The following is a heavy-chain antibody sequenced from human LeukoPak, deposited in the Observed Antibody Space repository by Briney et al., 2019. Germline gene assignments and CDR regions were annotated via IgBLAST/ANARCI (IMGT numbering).Heavy chain of an antibody. J-gene: IGHJ5*02. Sequence: GGSLRLSCAASGFTFSSYGMHWVRQAPGKGLEWVAFIRYDGSNKYYADSVKGRFTISRDNAKNSLYLQMNSLRSDDTAVYYCAREGKNSGRQYNWFDPWGQGTLVTVSS. V-gene: IGHV3-30*02. CDR3: AREGKNSGRQYNWFDP. D-gene: IGHD1-26*01. CDR2: IRYDGSNK. CDR1: GFTFSSYG.